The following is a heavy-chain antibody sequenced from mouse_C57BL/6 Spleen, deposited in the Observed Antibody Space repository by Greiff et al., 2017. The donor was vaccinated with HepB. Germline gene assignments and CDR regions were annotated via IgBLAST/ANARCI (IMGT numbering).Heavy chain of an antibody. J-gene: IGHJ3*01. V-gene: IGHV1-18*01. CDR2: INPNNGGT. CDR3: ARRYDYDWFAY. Sequence: EVQLQQSGPELVKPGASVKIPCKASGYTFTDYNMDWVKQSHGKSLEWIGDINPNNGGTIYNQKFKGKATLTVDNSSSTAYMELRSLTSEDTAVYYWARRYDYDWFAYWGQGTLVTVSA. D-gene: IGHD2-4*01. CDR1: GYTFTDYN.